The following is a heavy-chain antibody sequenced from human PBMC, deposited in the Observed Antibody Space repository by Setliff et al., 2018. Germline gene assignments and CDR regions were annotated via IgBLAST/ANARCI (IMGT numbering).Heavy chain of an antibody. CDR2: INTGNANT. V-gene: IGHV1-3*04. CDR3: TRDFLGATASFDI. Sequence: GASVKVSCKASGYTFTNYAIHWVRQAPGQRPEWMGWINTGNANTKYSQGFQGRVTITRDTSASTVFLELSTLRSEDTAVYYCTRDFLGATASFDIWGQGTMVTVSS. J-gene: IGHJ3*02. D-gene: IGHD3-3*01. CDR1: GYTFTNYA.